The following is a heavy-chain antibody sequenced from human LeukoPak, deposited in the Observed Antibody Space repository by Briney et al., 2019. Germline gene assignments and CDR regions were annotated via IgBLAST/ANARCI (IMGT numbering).Heavy chain of an antibody. J-gene: IGHJ6*02. V-gene: IGHV1-46*01. CDR3: ARISTGYYYYGMDA. CDR1: GYGFIIYY. CDR2: INPNDGRT. Sequence: GDSVKVSCKASGYGFIIYYMHWVRQAPGEGLEWMGMINPNDGRTTYAQKFQGRVTMTRDTSTSTVYMELSSLRSEDTAVYYCARISTGYYYYGMDAWGQGTTVTVSS.